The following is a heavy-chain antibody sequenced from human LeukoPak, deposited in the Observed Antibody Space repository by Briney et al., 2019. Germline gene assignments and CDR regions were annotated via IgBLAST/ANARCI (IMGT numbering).Heavy chain of an antibody. CDR1: GGSFSGYY. J-gene: IGHJ4*02. CDR3: AHRRYYFDY. D-gene: IGHD2-2*01. V-gene: IGHV4-34*01. CDR2: INHSGST. Sequence: PSETLSLICAVYGGSFSGYYWSWIRQPPGKGLEWIGEINHSGSTNYNPSLKSRVTISVDTSKNQFSLKLSSVTAADTAVYYCAHRRYYFDYWGQGTLVTVSS.